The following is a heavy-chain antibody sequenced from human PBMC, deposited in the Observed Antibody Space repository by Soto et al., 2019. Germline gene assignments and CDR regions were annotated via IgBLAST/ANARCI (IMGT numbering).Heavy chain of an antibody. J-gene: IGHJ3*02. CDR2: FDPEDGET. CDR3: ATHPPYYDSSGLLDAFDI. CDR1: GYTLTELS. V-gene: IGHV1-24*01. D-gene: IGHD3-22*01. Sequence: GASVKVSCKVSGYTLTELSMHWVRQAPGKGLEWMGGFDPEDGETIYAQKFQGRVTITADESTSTAYMELSSLRSEDTAVYYCATHPPYYDSSGLLDAFDIWGQGTMVTVSS.